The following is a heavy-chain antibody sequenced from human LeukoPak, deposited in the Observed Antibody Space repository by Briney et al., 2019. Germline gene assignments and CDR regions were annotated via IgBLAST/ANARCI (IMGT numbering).Heavy chain of an antibody. J-gene: IGHJ2*01. CDR1: GYTFTGFY. CDR3: ARPLTTSGWYFDL. CDR2: INPNSGGT. V-gene: IGHV1-2*02. Sequence: ASVKVSCKASGYTFTGFYIPWVRQAPGQGLEWMGWINPNSGGTNYAQKFQDRVTMTRDTSISTAYMELSSLRSDDTAIYYCARPLTTSGWYFDLWGRGTLVTVSS. D-gene: IGHD1-14*01.